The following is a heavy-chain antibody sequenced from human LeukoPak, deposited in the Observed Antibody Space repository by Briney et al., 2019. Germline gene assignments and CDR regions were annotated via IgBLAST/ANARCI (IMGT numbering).Heavy chain of an antibody. J-gene: IGHJ6*02. D-gene: IGHD4-17*01. CDR2: IKQDGSEK. CDR1: GFTFSSYW. Sequence: GGSLRLSCAASGFTFSSYWMSWVRQAPGKGLEWVANIKQDGSEKYYVDSGKGRFTISRDNAKNSLYLQMNSLIAEDTVVYYCARDRTTVTTQGWLQGIVGGPYYYHYGMDVWGQGTTVTVSS. V-gene: IGHV3-7*03. CDR3: ARDRTTVTTQGWLQGIVGGPYYYHYGMDV.